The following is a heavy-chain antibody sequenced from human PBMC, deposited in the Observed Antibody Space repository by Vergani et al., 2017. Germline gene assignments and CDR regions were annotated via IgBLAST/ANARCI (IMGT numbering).Heavy chain of an antibody. D-gene: IGHD2-2*01. CDR1: GGTFSSYT. J-gene: IGHJ4*02. CDR2: NIPILGIA. Sequence: QVQLVQSGAEVKQPGSSVKVSCKASGGTFSSYTISWVRQAPGQGLEWMGRNIPILGIANYAQKFKGRVTITADKSTSTAYMELSSLRSEDTAVYYCASFCSSTSCFYFDYWGQGTLVTVSS. CDR3: ASFCSSTSCFYFDY. V-gene: IGHV1-69*02.